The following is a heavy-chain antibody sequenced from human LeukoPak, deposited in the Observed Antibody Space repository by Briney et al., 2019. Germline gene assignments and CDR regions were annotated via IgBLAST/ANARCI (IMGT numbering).Heavy chain of an antibody. Sequence: SVKVSCKASGGTFSSYAISWVRQAPGQGLEWMGGIIPIFGTANYAQKFQGRVTITADESTSTAYMELSSLRSEDTAVYYCARSPYYYDSSGYHGAFDIWGQGTMVTVSS. CDR3: ARSPYYYDSSGYHGAFDI. CDR1: GGTFSSYA. CDR2: IIPIFGTA. D-gene: IGHD3-22*01. V-gene: IGHV1-69*01. J-gene: IGHJ3*02.